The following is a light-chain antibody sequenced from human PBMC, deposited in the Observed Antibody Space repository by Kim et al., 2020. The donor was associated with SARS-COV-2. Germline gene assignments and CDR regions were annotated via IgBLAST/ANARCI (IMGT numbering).Light chain of an antibody. CDR2: EVS. Sequence: GQSIHISGTGTSMDVGHCNYVSWYQQHPGKAPKLIICEVSERPSGVSIRFSGSKSDNTASLTISGLQAEDEADYYCTSCTTSNTWVFGGGTQLTVL. V-gene: IGLV2-14*01. J-gene: IGLJ3*02. CDR3: TSCTTSNTWV. CDR1: SMDVGHCNY.